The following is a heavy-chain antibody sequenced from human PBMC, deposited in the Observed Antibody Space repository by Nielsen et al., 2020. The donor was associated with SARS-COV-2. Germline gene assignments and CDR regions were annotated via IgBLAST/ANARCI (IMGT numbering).Heavy chain of an antibody. J-gene: IGHJ5*02. CDR3: ARLNSAYAA. Sequence: GESLKISCAASGFIFDDYGMSWVRQAPGKGLEWVSGINWSGGTTDYADSVKGRFTISRDNAKNTLYLQMNSLRAEDTAVYYCARLNSAYAAWGQGTLVTVSS. CDR2: INWSGGTT. V-gene: IGHV3-20*04. D-gene: IGHD5-12*01. CDR1: GFIFDDYG.